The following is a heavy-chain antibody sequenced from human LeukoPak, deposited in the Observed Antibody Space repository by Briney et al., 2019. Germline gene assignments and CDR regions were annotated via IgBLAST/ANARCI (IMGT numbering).Heavy chain of an antibody. Sequence: GGSLRLSCAASGFTFSSYSMNWVRQAPGKGLEWVSSISSSSGYIYYADSVKGRFTISRDNAKNSLYLQMNSLRAEDTAVYYCARVVSGYGSIDYWGQGTLVTVSS. CDR1: GFTFSSYS. J-gene: IGHJ4*02. V-gene: IGHV3-21*01. D-gene: IGHD5-12*01. CDR2: ISSSSGYI. CDR3: ARVVSGYGSIDY.